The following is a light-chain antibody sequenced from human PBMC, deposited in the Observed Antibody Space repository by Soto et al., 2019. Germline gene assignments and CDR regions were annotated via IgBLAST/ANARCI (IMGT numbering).Light chain of an antibody. V-gene: IGLV6-57*01. CDR1: SGRIATNY. Sequence: NFMLTQPHSVSESPGKTVTISCPRSSGRIATNYVQWYQQRPGSSPTPVIYKDNQRPSGVPDRFSGSIDSSSNSASLTISGLKTEDEADYYCQSYDSINVLFGGGTKLTVL. J-gene: IGLJ2*01. CDR2: KDN. CDR3: QSYDSINVL.